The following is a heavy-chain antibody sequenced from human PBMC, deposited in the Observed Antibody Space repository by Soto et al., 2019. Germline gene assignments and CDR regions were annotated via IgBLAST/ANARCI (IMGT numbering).Heavy chain of an antibody. CDR2: IYYSGST. CDR3: ASLNGGAGNTNGPPYFDY. D-gene: IGHD1-7*01. J-gene: IGHJ4*02. Sequence: SYTLSLTCTVSGGSISSYYWSWIRQPPGKGLEWIGYIYYSGSTNYNPSLKSRVTISVDTSKNQFSLKLSSVTAADTAVYYCASLNGGAGNTNGPPYFDYWGQGTLVTVS. V-gene: IGHV4-59*01. CDR1: GGSISSYY.